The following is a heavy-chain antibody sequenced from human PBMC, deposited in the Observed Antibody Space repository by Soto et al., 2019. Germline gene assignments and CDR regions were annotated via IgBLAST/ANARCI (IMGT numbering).Heavy chain of an antibody. CDR3: AKFPIQSGYYTGYNYYYYYYMDV. J-gene: IGHJ6*03. CDR2: ISGSGGST. CDR1: GFTFSSYA. Sequence: GGSLRLSCAASGFTFSSYAMSWVRQAPGKGLEWVSAISGSGGSTYYADSVKGRFTISRDNSKNTLYLQMNSLRAEETAVYYCAKFPIQSGYYTGYNYYYYYYMDVWGKGTTVTVSS. D-gene: IGHD3-3*01. V-gene: IGHV3-23*01.